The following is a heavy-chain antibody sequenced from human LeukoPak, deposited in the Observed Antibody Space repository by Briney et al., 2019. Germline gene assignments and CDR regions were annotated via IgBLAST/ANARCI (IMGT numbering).Heavy chain of an antibody. CDR2: IYPGDSDT. V-gene: IGHV5-51*01. D-gene: IGHD2-21*02. CDR1: GYSFTSYW. J-gene: IGHJ3*02. CDR3: ARQIDGGDPEDAFDI. Sequence: GESLQISCQGSGYSFTSYWIGWVRQLPGKGLEWMGIIYPGDSDTRYSPPFQGQVTISADKSISTAYLQWSSLKASDTAMYYCARQIDGGDPEDAFDIWGQGTMVTVSS.